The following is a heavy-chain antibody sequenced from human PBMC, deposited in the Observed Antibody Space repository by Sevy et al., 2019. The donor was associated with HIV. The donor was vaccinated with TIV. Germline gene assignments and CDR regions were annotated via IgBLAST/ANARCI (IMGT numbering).Heavy chain of an antibody. CDR3: ASLSGSSYWGAFDI. CDR1: GFTFSSYW. Sequence: GGSLRLSCAASGFTFSSYWMSWVRQAPGKGLEWVANIKQDGSEKYYVDSVKGRFTTSRDNAKNSLYLQMNSLRAEDTAVYYCASLSGSSYWGAFDIWGQGTMVTVSS. D-gene: IGHD3-9*01. CDR2: IKQDGSEK. J-gene: IGHJ3*02. V-gene: IGHV3-7*01.